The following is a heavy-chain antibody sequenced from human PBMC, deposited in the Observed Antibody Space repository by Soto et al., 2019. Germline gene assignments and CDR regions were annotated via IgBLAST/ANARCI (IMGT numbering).Heavy chain of an antibody. CDR1: GGTFSSSA. V-gene: IGHV1-69*12. Sequence: QVQLVQSGAEVKKPGSSVKVSCTASGGTFSSSAVSWVRQAPGQGLEWMGGIIPIFGTTNYAQRFQGRLTITAVESTGTDYMEMTSLRIEDTAIYYCARPSQEALMNSYYCAVDVWGQGTTVTVSS. CDR3: ARPSQEALMNSYYCAVDV. J-gene: IGHJ6*02. CDR2: IIPIFGTT.